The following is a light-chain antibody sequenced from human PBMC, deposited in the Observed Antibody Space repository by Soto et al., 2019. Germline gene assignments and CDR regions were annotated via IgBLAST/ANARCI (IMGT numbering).Light chain of an antibody. J-gene: IGKJ5*01. CDR1: QSVRSN. V-gene: IGKV3D-15*01. Sequence: EIVMTQSPATLSVSPGERATLSCRASQSVRSNLAWYQQKPGQAPRLLIYGASTRAIGIPARFSGSGSGTEFTLTISSLQSEDFAVYYCQQRLHWPITFGQGTRLEIK. CDR2: GAS. CDR3: QQRLHWPIT.